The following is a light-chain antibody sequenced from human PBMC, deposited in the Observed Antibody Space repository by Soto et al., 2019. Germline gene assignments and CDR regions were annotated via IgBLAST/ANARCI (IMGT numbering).Light chain of an antibody. J-gene: IGKJ1*01. CDR1: QSISSW. CDR3: QQYNSYSWT. Sequence: DVQMTQSPSTVSASVSDRVTLTFRASQSISSWLALYQQKPGKAPKLMIYDASSLESGVPSRFSGSGSGTEFTLTISSLQPDDFATYYCQQYNSYSWTFGQGTKVDIK. V-gene: IGKV1-5*01. CDR2: DAS.